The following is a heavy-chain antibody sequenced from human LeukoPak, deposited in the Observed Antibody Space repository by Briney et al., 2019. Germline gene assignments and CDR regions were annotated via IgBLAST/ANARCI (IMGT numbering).Heavy chain of an antibody. D-gene: IGHD1-26*01. CDR3: ARVSIRWELQNPFLG. J-gene: IGHJ4*02. CDR2: IIPIFGTA. Sequence: ASVKVSCKASVGTFSSYAISWVRQAPGQGLEWMGRIIPIFGTAHYAQKFQGRVTITADKSTSTAYMELSSLRSEDTAVYYCARVSIRWELQNPFLGWGQGTLVTVSS. CDR1: VGTFSSYA. V-gene: IGHV1-69*06.